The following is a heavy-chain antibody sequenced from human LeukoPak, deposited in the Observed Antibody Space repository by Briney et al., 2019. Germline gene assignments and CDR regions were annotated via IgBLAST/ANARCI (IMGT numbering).Heavy chain of an antibody. Sequence: GGSLRLSCAASGLTFSSYAMMWLRQAPGKGLEWVSAITGSGGWALYADSVKGRFTISRDNSKNTLYLQMSSLRAEDTAVYYCAKDPNGDYIGAFDIWGQGTMVTVSS. J-gene: IGHJ3*02. CDR2: ITGSGGWA. D-gene: IGHD4-17*01. V-gene: IGHV3-23*01. CDR1: GLTFSSYA. CDR3: AKDPNGDYIGAFDI.